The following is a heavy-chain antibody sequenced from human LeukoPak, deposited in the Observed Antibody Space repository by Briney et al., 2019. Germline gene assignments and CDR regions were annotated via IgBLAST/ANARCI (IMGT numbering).Heavy chain of an antibody. V-gene: IGHV4-34*01. Sequence: PSETLSLPCAVYGGSFSGYYWSWIRQPPGKGLEWIGEINHSGSTNYNPSLKSRVTISVDTSKNQFSLKLSSVTAEDTAVYYCAREGSTRLGYCTNGVCYLDYWGQGTLVTVSS. J-gene: IGHJ4*02. CDR2: INHSGST. CDR3: AREGSTRLGYCTNGVCYLDY. D-gene: IGHD2-8*01. CDR1: GGSFSGYY.